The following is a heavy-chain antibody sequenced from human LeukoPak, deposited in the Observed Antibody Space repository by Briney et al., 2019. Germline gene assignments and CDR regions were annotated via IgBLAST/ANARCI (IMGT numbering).Heavy chain of an antibody. CDR3: ATDINRDYYDSSGYSNAFDI. V-gene: IGHV1-24*01. Sequence: ASVKVSCKVSGYTLTELSMHWVRQAPGKGLEWMGGFDPEDGETIYAQKFQGRVTMTEDTSTDTAYMELSSLRSEDTAVYYCATDINRDYYDSSGYSNAFDIWGQGTRVTVSS. D-gene: IGHD3-22*01. J-gene: IGHJ3*02. CDR1: GYTLTELS. CDR2: FDPEDGET.